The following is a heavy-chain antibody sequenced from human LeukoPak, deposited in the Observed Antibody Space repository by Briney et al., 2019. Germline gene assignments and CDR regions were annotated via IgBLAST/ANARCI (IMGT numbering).Heavy chain of an antibody. CDR3: ARDRGDSDGYRRESDY. V-gene: IGHV3-53*01. CDR2: IYSGGGT. CDR1: GFTVSSNY. D-gene: IGHD3-22*01. Sequence: GGSLRLSCAASGFTVSSNYMSWVRQAPGKGPEWVSVIYSGGGTYYADSVKGRFTISSDNSKNKLYLQMNSLRAEDTAVYYCARDRGDSDGYRRESDYWGQGTLVTVSS. J-gene: IGHJ4*02.